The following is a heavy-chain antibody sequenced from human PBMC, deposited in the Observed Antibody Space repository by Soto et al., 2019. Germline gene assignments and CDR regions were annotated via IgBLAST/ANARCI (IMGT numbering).Heavy chain of an antibody. J-gene: IGHJ6*02. CDR3: GRDEVRNGVGV. CDR2: IKGDGSEK. CDR1: GFTFTSYW. V-gene: IGHV3-7*01. Sequence: GGPLRLSCVASGFTFTSYWMSWVRQAPGKGLEWVANIKGDGSEKRYVDSVKGRLTISRDNAKNSVYLQMNSLRVEDTALYYCGRDEVRNGVGVWGQGTTVTVSS.